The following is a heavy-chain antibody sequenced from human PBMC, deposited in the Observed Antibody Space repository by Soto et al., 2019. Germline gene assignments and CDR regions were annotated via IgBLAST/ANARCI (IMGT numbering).Heavy chain of an antibody. V-gene: IGHV4-59*08. CDR2: IYYSGST. J-gene: IGHJ5*02. CDR1: GVSISGNY. Sequence: SETLSLTCTVSGVSISGNYWTWIRQPPGKGLEWIGYIYYSGSTNYNPSLKSRVTISVDASKNQFSLKLSSVTAADTAVYYCARSVDPWGQGTLVTVSS. CDR3: ARSVDP.